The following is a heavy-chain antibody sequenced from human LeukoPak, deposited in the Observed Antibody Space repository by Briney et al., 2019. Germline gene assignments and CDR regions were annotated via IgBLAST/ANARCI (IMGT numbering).Heavy chain of an antibody. CDR1: GGSISSGGYY. V-gene: IGHV4-61*08. CDR3: ARDNWNYGSSMDV. D-gene: IGHD1-7*01. J-gene: IGHJ6*02. Sequence: SETLSLTCAVSGGSISSGGYYWSWIRQPPGKGLEWIGYIYYSGSTNYNPSLKSRVTISVDTSKNQFSLKLSSVTAADTAVYHCARDNWNYGSSMDVWGQGTTVTVSS. CDR2: IYYSGST.